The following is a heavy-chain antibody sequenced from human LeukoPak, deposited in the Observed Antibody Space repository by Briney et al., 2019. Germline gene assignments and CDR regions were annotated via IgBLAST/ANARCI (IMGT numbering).Heavy chain of an antibody. Sequence: GGSLRLACAACGFTFSSYAMSWVRQAPGKGLEWISAISGSGGSTYYADSVKGRFTISRDNSKNTLYLQMNSLRAEDTAVYYCAKNGIYYPVYYFDYWGQGTLVTVSS. CDR1: GFTFSSYA. CDR3: AKNGIYYPVYYFDY. V-gene: IGHV3-23*01. CDR2: ISGSGGST. J-gene: IGHJ4*02. D-gene: IGHD3-10*01.